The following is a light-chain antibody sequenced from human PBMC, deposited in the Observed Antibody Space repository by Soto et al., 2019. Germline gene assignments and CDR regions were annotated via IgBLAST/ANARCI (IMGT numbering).Light chain of an antibody. CDR3: QHYNSYSEA. CDR1: QTFRGW. Sequence: DIQMTKLLSPLSGSVEARVTITCGASQTFRGWLAWYQQKPGKAPKLLIYKASTLKSGVPSRFSGSGSGTEFTLTISSLQPDDFATYYCQHYNSYSEAFGQGTKVELK. V-gene: IGKV1-5*03. CDR2: KAS. J-gene: IGKJ1*01.